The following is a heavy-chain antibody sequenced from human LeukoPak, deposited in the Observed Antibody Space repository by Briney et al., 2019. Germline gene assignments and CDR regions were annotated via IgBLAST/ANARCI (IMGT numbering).Heavy chain of an antibody. J-gene: IGHJ4*02. CDR2: ITSGTTYI. D-gene: IGHD6-6*01. CDR1: GFTFSDYN. CDR3: ARWPYSSSYYFDY. Sequence: GGSLRLSCAASGFTFSDYNMNWVRQPPETGLEWVSSITSGTTYIYYADSVRGRFTLSRDNAKNSLYLQMNTLRAEDTAVYYCARWPYSSSYYFDYWGQGTLVTVSS. V-gene: IGHV3-21*01.